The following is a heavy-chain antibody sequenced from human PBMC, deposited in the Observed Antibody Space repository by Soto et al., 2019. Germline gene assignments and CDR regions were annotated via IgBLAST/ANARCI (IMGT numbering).Heavy chain of an antibody. J-gene: IGHJ4*02. CDR1: YGSISSGGYY. Sequence: QVQLQESGPGLVKASQTLSLTCTVSYGSISSGGYYWSWIRQHPGKGLEWIGHIHYSGSIHYNPSLKSRAIISVDMSKNQFSLKLTSVTAADTAVYYCARGRPDFGSSSRARGNIDHWGQGALVTVSS. V-gene: IGHV4-31*03. CDR2: IHYSGSI. D-gene: IGHD6-6*01. CDR3: ARGRPDFGSSSRARGNIDH.